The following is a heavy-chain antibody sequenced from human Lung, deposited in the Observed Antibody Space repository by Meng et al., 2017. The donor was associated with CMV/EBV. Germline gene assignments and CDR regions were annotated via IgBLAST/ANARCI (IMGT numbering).Heavy chain of an antibody. J-gene: IGHJ6*02. D-gene: IGHD3-22*01. V-gene: IGHV3-30*04. CDR3: VRDQGGESMIAVLIERFGMDV. CDR1: GFTFNTYA. CDR2: ISYDGSNK. Sequence: GGSLRLSXAASGFTFNTYAMHWVRQAPGKGLEWVAVISYDGSNKYTADSVQGRLTISRDNSKNNLYLQMNSLTVEDTAVYYCVRDQGGESMIAVLIERFGMDVWCQGTTVTFSS.